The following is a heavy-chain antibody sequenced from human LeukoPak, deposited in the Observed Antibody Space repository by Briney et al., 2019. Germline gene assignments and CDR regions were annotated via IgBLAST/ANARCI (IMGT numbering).Heavy chain of an antibody. CDR2: ISAYNGNT. V-gene: IGHV1-18*01. D-gene: IGHD1-1*01. CDR3: ARISDELERRTPVDY. J-gene: IGHJ4*02. Sequence: ASVKVSCKASGYTFTSYGISWVRQAPGQELEWMGWISAYNGNTNYAQKLQGRVTMTTDTSTSTAYMELRSLRSDDTAVYYCARISDELERRTPVDYWGQGTLVTVSS. CDR1: GYTFTSYG.